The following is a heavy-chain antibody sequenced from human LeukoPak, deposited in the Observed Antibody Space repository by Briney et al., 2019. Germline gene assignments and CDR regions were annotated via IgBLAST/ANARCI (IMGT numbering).Heavy chain of an antibody. V-gene: IGHV3-21*01. D-gene: IGHD2-15*01. J-gene: IGHJ5*02. CDR1: GFTFTTYS. CDR3: ARDGGYCRGGSCNNWFDP. CDR2: IISTSGYI. Sequence: GGSLRLSCVASGFTFTTYSMNWVRRAPGKGLEWVSSIISTSGYIYYADSVKGRFTISRDNAKNSLYLQMNSLRAEDTAVYYCARDGGYCRGGSCNNWFDPWGQGTLVTAS.